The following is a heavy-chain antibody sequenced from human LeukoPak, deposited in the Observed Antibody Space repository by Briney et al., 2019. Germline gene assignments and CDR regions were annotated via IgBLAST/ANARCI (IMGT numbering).Heavy chain of an antibody. Sequence: SETLSLTCTVSGGSISSYYWSWIWQPPGKGLEWIGYIYYSGSTNYNPSLKSRVTISVDTSKNQFSLKLSSVTAADTAVYYCARGYDFWSGKGGLDYWGQGTLVTVSS. V-gene: IGHV4-59*01. J-gene: IGHJ4*02. CDR2: IYYSGST. D-gene: IGHD3-3*01. CDR1: GGSISSYY. CDR3: ARGYDFWSGKGGLDY.